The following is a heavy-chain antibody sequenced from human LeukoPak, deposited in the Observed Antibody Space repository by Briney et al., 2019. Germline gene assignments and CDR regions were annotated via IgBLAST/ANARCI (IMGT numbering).Heavy chain of an antibody. V-gene: IGHV1-69*05. CDR2: IIPIFSTA. J-gene: IGHJ3*02. D-gene: IGHD3-10*01. CDR3: ARGHYYGSGNGAFDI. Sequence: GASVKVSCKASGGTFSSYAISWVRQAPGQGLEWMGGIIPIFSTANYALKFQGRVTITTDESTSTAYMELSSLRSEDTAVYYCARGHYYGSGNGAFDIWGQGTMVTVSS. CDR1: GGTFSSYA.